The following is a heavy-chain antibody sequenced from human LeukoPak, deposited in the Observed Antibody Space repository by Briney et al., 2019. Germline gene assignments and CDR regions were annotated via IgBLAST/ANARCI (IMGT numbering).Heavy chain of an antibody. Sequence: SETLSLTCTVSGGSISSCYWSWIRQPPGKGLEWIGYIYYSGSTNYNPSLKSRVTISVDTSKNQFSLKLSSVTAADTAVYYCARGDPDSGYSSSWYDYWGQGTLVTVSS. V-gene: IGHV4-59*01. CDR3: ARGDPDSGYSSSWYDY. CDR2: IYYSGST. J-gene: IGHJ4*02. CDR1: GGSISSCY. D-gene: IGHD6-13*01.